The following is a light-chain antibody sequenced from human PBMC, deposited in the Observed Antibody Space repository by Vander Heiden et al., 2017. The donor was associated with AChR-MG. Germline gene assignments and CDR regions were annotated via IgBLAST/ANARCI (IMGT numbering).Light chain of an antibody. CDR1: QSVSTYY. Sequence: IVLTQSPGTLSLSPGERATLSCRASQSVSTYYLAWYQQKPGQAPRLLIYGASSRATGIPDTFSGSGSGTDFTLTISRLEPEDFALYYCQQYGSSPYTFGQGTKLEIK. CDR2: GAS. V-gene: IGKV3-20*01. J-gene: IGKJ2*01. CDR3: QQYGSSPYT.